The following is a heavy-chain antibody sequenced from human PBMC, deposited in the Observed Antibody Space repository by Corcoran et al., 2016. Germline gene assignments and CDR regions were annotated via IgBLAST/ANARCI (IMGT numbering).Heavy chain of an antibody. CDR2: IYTSGST. CDR1: GGSISSYY. J-gene: IGHJ6*02. V-gene: IGHV4-4*07. D-gene: IGHD4-17*01. Sequence: QVQLQESGPGLVKPSETLSLTCTVSGGSISSYYWSWIRQPAGKGLEWIGRIYTSGSTNYNPSIQSRGTMSVDTSKNQFARKLRSVTAADTAAYDCARDAKGYGVRVYYYYGMDVWGQGTTVTVSS. CDR3: ARDAKGYGVRVYYYYGMDV.